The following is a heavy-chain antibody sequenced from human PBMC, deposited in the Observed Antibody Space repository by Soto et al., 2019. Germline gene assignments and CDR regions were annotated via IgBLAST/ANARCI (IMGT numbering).Heavy chain of an antibody. CDR3: AHSRGRASCRGGNCYHFDS. CDR2: VYWDDDK. J-gene: IGHJ4*02. D-gene: IGHD2-15*01. V-gene: IGHV2-5*02. Sequence: QITLKESGPTLVKHTQTLTLTCSCSGFSISADAVGVGWFRQPPGKAPEWLAIVYWDDDKRYRPSLKSRLTITKDSSMNHVVLTMTNVDPVDTATYFCAHSRGRASCRGGNCYHFDSWGKGTLVTVSS. CDR1: GFSISADAVG.